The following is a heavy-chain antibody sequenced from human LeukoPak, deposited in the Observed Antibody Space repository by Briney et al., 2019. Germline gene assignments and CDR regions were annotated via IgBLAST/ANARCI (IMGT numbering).Heavy chain of an antibody. CDR2: INPNSGGT. CDR1: GHTFTGYY. CDR3: ARLDSPYYYDSSNFGFDP. D-gene: IGHD3-22*01. V-gene: IGHV1-2*02. Sequence: ASVKVSCKASGHTFTGYYMHWVRQAPGQGLEWMGWINPNSGGTNYAQKFQGRVTMTRDTSTSTAYMEVRRLRSDDTAVYYCARLDSPYYYDSSNFGFDPWGQGTLVTVSS. J-gene: IGHJ5*02.